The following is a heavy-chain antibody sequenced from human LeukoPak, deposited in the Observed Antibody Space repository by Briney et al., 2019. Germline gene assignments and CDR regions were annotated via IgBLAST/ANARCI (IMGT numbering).Heavy chain of an antibody. Sequence: PSETLSLTCAVYGGSFSGYYWSWIRQPPGKGLEWIGEINHSGSTNYNPSLESRVTISVDTSKNQFSLKLSSVTAADTAVYYCARLPEHYGDPIDYWGQGTLVTVSS. CDR3: ARLPEHYGDPIDY. CDR1: GGSFSGYY. CDR2: INHSGST. J-gene: IGHJ4*02. D-gene: IGHD4-17*01. V-gene: IGHV4-34*01.